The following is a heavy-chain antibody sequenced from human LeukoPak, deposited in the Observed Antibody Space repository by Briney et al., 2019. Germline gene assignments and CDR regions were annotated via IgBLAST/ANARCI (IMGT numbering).Heavy chain of an antibody. J-gene: IGHJ4*02. CDR1: GGTFSSYA. V-gene: IGHV1-69*01. CDR2: IIPIFGTA. D-gene: IGHD3-10*01. Sequence: SVKVSCKASGGTFSSYAISWVRQAPGQGLEWMGGIIPIFGTANYAQKFQGRVTITADESTSTAYMELSSLRSEDTAVYYCARYDTYYYGSGSYTLDYWGQGTLVTVSS. CDR3: ARYDTYYYGSGSYTLDY.